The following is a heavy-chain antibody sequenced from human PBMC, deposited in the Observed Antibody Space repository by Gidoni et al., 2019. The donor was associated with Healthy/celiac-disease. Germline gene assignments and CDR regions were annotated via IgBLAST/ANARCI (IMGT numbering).Heavy chain of an antibody. J-gene: IGHJ6*02. CDR2: IGTAGDT. CDR3: ARSQYCSSTSCPGGMDV. CDR1: GFTFSSYD. V-gene: IGHV3-13*04. D-gene: IGHD2-2*01. Sequence: EVQLVESGGGLVQPGGSLRLSCAASGFTFSSYDMHWVRQATGKGLEWVSAIGTAGDTYYPGSVKGRFTISRENAKNSLYLQMNSLRAGDTAVYYCARSQYCSSTSCPGGMDVWGQGTTVTVSS.